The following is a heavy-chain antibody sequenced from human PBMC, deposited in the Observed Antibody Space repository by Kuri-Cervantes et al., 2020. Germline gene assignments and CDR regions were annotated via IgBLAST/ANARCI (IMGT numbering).Heavy chain of an antibody. D-gene: IGHD3-22*01. Sequence: KVSCKASGYTFTGYYMHWVRQAPGQGLEWMGRIYPKSGGVDYVQKFQGRVTMTWDTSITTAYMELSGLRSDDTAVYYCARWGYYDSRGHYYFDYWGQGTLVTVSS. V-gene: IGHV1-2*02. J-gene: IGHJ4*02. CDR3: ARWGYYDSRGHYYFDY. CDR2: IYPKSGGV. CDR1: GYTFTGYY.